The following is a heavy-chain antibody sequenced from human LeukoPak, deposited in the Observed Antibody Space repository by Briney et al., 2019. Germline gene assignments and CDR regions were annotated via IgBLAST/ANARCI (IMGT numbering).Heavy chain of an antibody. J-gene: IGHJ4*02. CDR3: ARGWLPFDY. Sequence: GSLRLSCAASGFTFSSYWMYWVRQAPGKGPVWVSHINSDATSTGYADSVKGRFTISRDNAQNTLYLQMNSLRVEDTAVYYCARGWLPFDYWGQGTLVTVSS. D-gene: IGHD5-12*01. V-gene: IGHV3-74*01. CDR2: INSDATST. CDR1: GFTFSSYW.